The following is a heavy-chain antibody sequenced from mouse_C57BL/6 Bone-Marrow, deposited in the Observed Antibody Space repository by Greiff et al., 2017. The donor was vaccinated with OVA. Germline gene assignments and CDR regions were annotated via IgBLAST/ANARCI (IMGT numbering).Heavy chain of an antibody. CDR2: IHPNSGST. J-gene: IGHJ3*01. V-gene: IGHV1-64*01. CDR3: SRGYYYVSAWFAY. Sequence: QVQLQQPGAELVKPGASVKLSCKASGYTFTSYWMHWVKQRPGQGLEWIGMIHPNSGSTNYNEKFKSKATLTVDKSSSTAYMQLSSLTSEDSAVYYCSRGYYYVSAWFAYWGQGTLVTVSA. CDR1: GYTFTSYW. D-gene: IGHD1-1*01.